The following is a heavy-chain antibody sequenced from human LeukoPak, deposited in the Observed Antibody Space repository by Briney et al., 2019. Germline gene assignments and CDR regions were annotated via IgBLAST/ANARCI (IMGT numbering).Heavy chain of an antibody. CDR1: GFRFSDYW. CDR3: ASGMTEFDY. CDR2: IKEDGAEK. Sequence: GGSLRLSCAASGFRFSDYWMSRVRQAPGKGLEWVANIKEDGAEKYYVESVKGRFTIFRDNAKHSLHLQMNSLRVEDTAVYYCASGMTEFDYWGQGTLATVSS. V-gene: IGHV3-7*01. J-gene: IGHJ4*02.